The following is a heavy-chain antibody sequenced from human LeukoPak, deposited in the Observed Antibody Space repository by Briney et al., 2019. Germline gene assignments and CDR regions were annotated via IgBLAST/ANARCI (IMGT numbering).Heavy chain of an antibody. J-gene: IGHJ3*02. CDR3: AEYASSGRRDVFDI. V-gene: IGHV3-21*01. CDR2: ITRSSYI. D-gene: IGHD3-22*01. CDR1: GFTFSSYS. Sequence: GGSLRLSCVASGFTFSSYSMNWVRQAPGKGLEWVSSITRSSYIYYADSVKGRFTISRENAKNSLYLQMNSLRAEDTALYYWAEYASSGRRDVFDIWGQETIVSVSS.